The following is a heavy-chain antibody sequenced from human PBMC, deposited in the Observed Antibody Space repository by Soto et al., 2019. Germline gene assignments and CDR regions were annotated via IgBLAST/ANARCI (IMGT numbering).Heavy chain of an antibody. Sequence: ASVKVSCKASGGTFSSYAISWVRQAPGQGLEWMGGIIPIFGTANYAQKFQGRVTITADESTSTAYMELSSLRSEDTAVYYCARGKERYCTNGVCSDYYGMDVSGQGTTVTVSS. V-gene: IGHV1-69*13. CDR3: ARGKERYCTNGVCSDYYGMDV. D-gene: IGHD2-8*01. CDR1: GGTFSSYA. CDR2: IIPIFGTA. J-gene: IGHJ6*02.